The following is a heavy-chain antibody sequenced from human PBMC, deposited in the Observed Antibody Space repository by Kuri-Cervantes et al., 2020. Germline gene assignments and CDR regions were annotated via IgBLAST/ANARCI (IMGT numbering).Heavy chain of an antibody. V-gene: IGHV4-39*07. CDR3: ARGPPIRSYFDY. Sequence: ESLKISCTVSGGSISSTSYYWGWIRQPPGKGLEWIGSIYYSGSTYYNPSLKSRVTISVDTSKNQFSLKLSSVTAADTAVYYCARGPPIRSYFDYWGQGTLVTVSS. CDR2: IYYSGST. CDR1: GGSISSTSYY. J-gene: IGHJ4*02. D-gene: IGHD2-2*02.